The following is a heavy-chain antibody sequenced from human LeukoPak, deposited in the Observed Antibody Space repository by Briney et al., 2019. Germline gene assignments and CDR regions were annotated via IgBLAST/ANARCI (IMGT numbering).Heavy chain of an antibody. V-gene: IGHV4-59*08. CDR2: IYYSGST. CDR1: DGSISKYY. Sequence: SETLSLTCAVSDGSISKYYWSWLRQPPGKGLEWIGYIYYSGSTNYNPSLKSRVTISVDTSKNQFSLKLSSVTAADTAVYYCARHTQWEVFDYWGQGTLVTVSS. J-gene: IGHJ4*02. D-gene: IGHD1-26*01. CDR3: ARHTQWEVFDY.